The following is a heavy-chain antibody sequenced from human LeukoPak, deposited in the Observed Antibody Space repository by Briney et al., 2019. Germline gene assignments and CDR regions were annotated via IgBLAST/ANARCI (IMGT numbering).Heavy chain of an antibody. CDR1: GASVGSYY. D-gene: IGHD2-15*01. V-gene: IGHV4-59*08. CDR2: ISQNAYT. CDR3: TRHDVVEVLGHGMAV. Sequence: SETLSLTCTVSGASVGSYYWSWIRQSPGKGLEWIGYISQNAYTHYSPSLKSRVTISRDVSENQFSLILSSVTAADTAVYYCTRHDVVEVLGHGMAVWGQGTAVTVSS. J-gene: IGHJ6*02.